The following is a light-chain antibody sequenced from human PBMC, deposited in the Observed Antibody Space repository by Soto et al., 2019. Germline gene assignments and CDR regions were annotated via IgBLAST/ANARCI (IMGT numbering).Light chain of an antibody. J-gene: IGKJ1*01. Sequence: DIQMTQSPYSLSASVGDRVTITCRASQSISNYLNWYQQKPGKAPRLLIHAASSLQSGVPSRFSGSGSGTDFTLTISRLQPEDVAIYYCQQSYNAPRTFGPGTKVEIK. CDR2: AAS. V-gene: IGKV1-39*01. CDR3: QQSYNAPRT. CDR1: QSISNY.